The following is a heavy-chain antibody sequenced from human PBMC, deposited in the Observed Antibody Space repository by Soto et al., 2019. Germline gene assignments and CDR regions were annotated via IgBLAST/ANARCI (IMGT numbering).Heavy chain of an antibody. Sequence: VGSLRLSCAASGFTFSSYGMHWVRQAPGKGLEWVAVIWYDGSNKYYADSVKGRFTISRDNSKNTLYLQMNSLRAEDTAVYYCARVNSVFSGYYDYWGQGTLVTVSS. D-gene: IGHD3-22*01. CDR2: IWYDGSNK. CDR1: GFTFSSYG. CDR3: ARVNSVFSGYYDY. J-gene: IGHJ4*02. V-gene: IGHV3-33*01.